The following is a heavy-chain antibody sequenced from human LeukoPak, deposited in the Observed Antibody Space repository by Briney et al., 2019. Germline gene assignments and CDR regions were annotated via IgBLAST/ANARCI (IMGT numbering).Heavy chain of an antibody. D-gene: IGHD3-22*01. J-gene: IGHJ4*02. CDR3: ASLSPLYYDSSGYSY. Sequence: PGGSLRLSCAASGFTVSSNYMSWVRQAPGKGLEWVSVIYSDDSTYYADSVKGRFTISRDNSKNTLYLQMNSLRAEDTAVYYCASLSPLYYDSSGYSYWGQGTLVTVSS. CDR2: IYSDDST. V-gene: IGHV3-53*01. CDR1: GFTVSSNY.